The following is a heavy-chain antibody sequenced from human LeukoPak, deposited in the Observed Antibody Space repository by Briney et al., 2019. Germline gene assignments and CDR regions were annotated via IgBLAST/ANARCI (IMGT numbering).Heavy chain of an antibody. J-gene: IGHJ6*03. V-gene: IGHV3-30*02. Sequence: VYLGGSLRLSCAASGFTFSSYGLHWVRQAPGKGLEWVTFIRYDGTDKYYADSVKGRFTISRDNSKNTLYLQMNSLRAEDTAVYYCARDPINCSSASCDYYYYYYMDVWGKGTTVTVSS. CDR3: ARDPINCSSASCDYYYYYYMDV. CDR2: IRYDGTDK. CDR1: GFTFSSYG. D-gene: IGHD2-2*01.